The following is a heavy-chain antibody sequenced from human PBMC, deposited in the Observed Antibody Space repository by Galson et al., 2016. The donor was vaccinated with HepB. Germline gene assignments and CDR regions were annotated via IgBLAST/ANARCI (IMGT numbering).Heavy chain of an antibody. CDR2: ISSSSGVT. CDR3: ALLTRGRDGSDV. CDR1: GFTFNNYD. D-gene: IGHD2-15*01. J-gene: IGHJ3*01. Sequence: SLRLSCAASGFTFNNYDMNWIRQAPGKGLEWLSYISSSSGVTHYADSVKGRLTISRDKAKSSLYLQMSSLRNEDTALYYCALLTRGRDGSDVWGQGTMVTVSS. V-gene: IGHV3-11*06.